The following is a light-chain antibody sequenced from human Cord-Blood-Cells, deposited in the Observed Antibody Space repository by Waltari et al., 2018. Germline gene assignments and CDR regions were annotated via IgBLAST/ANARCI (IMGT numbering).Light chain of an antibody. CDR1: KLGVKY. V-gene: IGLV3-1*01. J-gene: IGLJ2*01. CDR2: QDS. Sequence: SYELTQPPSVSVSPGQTASIPCSGDKLGVKYACWYQQKPGQPPVLVIYQDSKRPPGIRERFSGSNSGNTATLTISGTQAMDEADYYCQAWDSSTAIFGGGTKLTVL. CDR3: QAWDSSTAI.